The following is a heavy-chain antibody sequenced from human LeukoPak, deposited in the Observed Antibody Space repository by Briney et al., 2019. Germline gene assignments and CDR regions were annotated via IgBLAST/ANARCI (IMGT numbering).Heavy chain of an antibody. CDR3: AKDRHPLRGYETYYFDY. D-gene: IGHD5-12*01. CDR1: GFTFSSYA. CDR2: ISGSGGST. Sequence: PGGSLRLSCTTSGFTFSSYAMSWVRQAPGKGLEWVSAISGSGGSTYYADSVKGRFTISKDNSKNTLYLQMNSLRAEDTAVYFCAKDRHPLRGYETYYFDYWGQGTLVTVSS. J-gene: IGHJ4*02. V-gene: IGHV3-23*01.